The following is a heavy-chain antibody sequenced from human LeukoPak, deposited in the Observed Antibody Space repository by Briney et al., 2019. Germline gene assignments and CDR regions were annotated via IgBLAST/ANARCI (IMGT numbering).Heavy chain of an antibody. CDR1: GGSISSSSDY. J-gene: IGHJ4*02. CDR3: ARDTGNFDY. D-gene: IGHD4-11*01. V-gene: IGHV4-39*02. Sequence: SETLSLTCTVSGGSISSSSDYWGWIRQPPGKGLEWIGSMYYSGSTYYNPSLKSRVTISVDTSKNQFSLKLSSVTAADTAVYYCARDTGNFDYWGQGTLVTVSS. CDR2: MYYSGST.